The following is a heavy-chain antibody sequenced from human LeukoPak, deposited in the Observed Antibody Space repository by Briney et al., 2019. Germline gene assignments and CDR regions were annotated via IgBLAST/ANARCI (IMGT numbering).Heavy chain of an antibody. CDR2: IYPGDSDT. V-gene: IGHV5-51*01. CDR3: ARRGYSGYSPLDS. D-gene: IGHD5-12*01. J-gene: IGHJ4*02. CDR1: GYSFTSYW. Sequence: GESLKISCKGSGYSFTSYWIGWVRQMPGKGLEWMGIIYPGDSDTRYSPSFQGRVTISADNSISTAYLRWSRLKASDTAMYYCARRGYSGYSPLDSWGQGTLVTVSS.